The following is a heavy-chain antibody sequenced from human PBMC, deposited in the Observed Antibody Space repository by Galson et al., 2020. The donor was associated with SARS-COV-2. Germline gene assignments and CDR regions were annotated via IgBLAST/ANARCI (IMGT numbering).Heavy chain of an antibody. V-gene: IGHV1-46*01. D-gene: IGHD1-26*01. Sequence: ASVKVSCKASGYTFTSYYMHWVRQAPGQGLEWMGIINPSGGSTSYAQKFQGRVTMTRDTSTSTVYMELSSLRSEDTAVYYCARVSYGQPYYYGMDVWGQGTTVTVSS. CDR3: ARVSYGQPYYYGMDV. CDR2: INPSGGST. J-gene: IGHJ6*02. CDR1: GYTFTSYY.